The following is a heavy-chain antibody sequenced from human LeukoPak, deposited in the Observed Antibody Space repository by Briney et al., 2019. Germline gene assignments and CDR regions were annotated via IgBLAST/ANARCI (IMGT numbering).Heavy chain of an antibody. J-gene: IGHJ6*02. CDR1: GFTFGDYA. CDR2: IRSKAYGGTT. D-gene: IGHD3-3*01. V-gene: IGHV3-49*04. CDR3: TRVRFLEWLLHYYGMDV. Sequence: PGGSLRLSCTAPGFTFGDYAMSWVRQAPGKGLEWVGFIRSKAYGGTTEYAASVKGRFTISRDDSKSIAYLQMNSLKTEDTAVYYCTRVRFLEWLLHYYGMDVWGQGTTVTVSS.